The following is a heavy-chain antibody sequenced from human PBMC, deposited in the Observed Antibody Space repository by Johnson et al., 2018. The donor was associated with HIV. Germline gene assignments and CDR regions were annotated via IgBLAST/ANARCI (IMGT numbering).Heavy chain of an antibody. CDR3: AKSGRSFWGVNSHDAFDI. Sequence: QAQLVESGGGVVQPGRSLRLSCAASAFTFSSYAMHWVRQAPGKGLEWVAVISYDGSNKYYADSVKGRFNISRDNSKNTLYLQMNSLRAEDTAMYYCAKSGRSFWGVNSHDAFDIWGQGTMVTVSS. J-gene: IGHJ3*02. CDR2: ISYDGSNK. CDR1: AFTFSSYA. D-gene: IGHD1-26*01. V-gene: IGHV3-30-3*02.